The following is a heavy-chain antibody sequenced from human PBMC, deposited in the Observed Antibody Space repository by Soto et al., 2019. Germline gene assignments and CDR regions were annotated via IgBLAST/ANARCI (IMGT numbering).Heavy chain of an antibody. V-gene: IGHV4-34*01. CDR1: GGSFSGYY. Sequence: SATLSLPCAVYGGSFSGYYWSWIRQPPGKGLEWIGEINHSGSTNYNPSLKSRVTISVDTSKNQFSLKLSSVTAADTAVYYCARGPPGYSSGWYPYYFDYWGQGTLVTVSS. CDR2: INHSGST. J-gene: IGHJ4*02. D-gene: IGHD6-19*01. CDR3: ARGPPGYSSGWYPYYFDY.